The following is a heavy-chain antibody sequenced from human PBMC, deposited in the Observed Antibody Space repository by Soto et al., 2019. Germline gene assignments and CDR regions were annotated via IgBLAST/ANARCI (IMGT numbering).Heavy chain of an antibody. Sequence: GGSLRLSCAASGFTFSDYWMHWVRQAPGKGLVWVSHINSDGSSTSYADSVKGRFTISRDNAKNTLYVQMNSLRAEDTAVYYCASSSPSYYYDSSGYPDYWGQGALVTVSS. D-gene: IGHD3-22*01. CDR1: GFTFSDYW. CDR2: INSDGSST. V-gene: IGHV3-74*01. CDR3: ASSSPSYYYDSSGYPDY. J-gene: IGHJ4*02.